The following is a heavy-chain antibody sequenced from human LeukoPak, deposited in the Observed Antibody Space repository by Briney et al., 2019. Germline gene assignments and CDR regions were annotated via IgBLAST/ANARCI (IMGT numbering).Heavy chain of an antibody. CDR3: LRSDDAFDI. V-gene: IGHV3-73*01. CDR2: IRSKANSYAT. J-gene: IGHJ3*02. D-gene: IGHD5-12*01. Sequence: GGSLRLSCAAPGFTFSGSAMHRVRQASGKGLEWVGRIRSKANSYATAYAASVKGRFTISRDDSKNTAYLQMNSLKTEDTAVYYCLRSDDAFDIWGQGTMVTVSS. CDR1: GFTFSGSA.